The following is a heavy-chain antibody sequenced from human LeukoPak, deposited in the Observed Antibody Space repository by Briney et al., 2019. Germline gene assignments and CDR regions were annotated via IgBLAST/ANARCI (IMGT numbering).Heavy chain of an antibody. CDR2: ISSSSSYI. CDR1: GFTFSSYS. D-gene: IGHD6-19*01. CDR3: AKDPSSGIDY. V-gene: IGHV3-21*04. J-gene: IGHJ4*02. Sequence: GGSLRLSCAASGFTFSSYSMNWVRQAPGKGLEWVSSISSSSSYIYYADSVKGRFTISRDNSKNTLYLQMNSLRAEDTAVYYCAKDPSSGIDYWGQGTLVTVSS.